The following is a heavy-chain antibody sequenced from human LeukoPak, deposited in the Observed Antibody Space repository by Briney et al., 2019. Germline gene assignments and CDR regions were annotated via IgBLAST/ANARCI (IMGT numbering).Heavy chain of an antibody. CDR2: IIPIFGSA. V-gene: IGHV1-69*01. CDR1: GGTFSSYA. D-gene: IGHD2-2*01. CDR3: GTAAMYRGYAFDI. J-gene: IGHJ3*02. Sequence: SVKVSCKDSGGTFSSYAISWVRQAPGQRLEWMGGIIPIFGSANYAQKFQGRVTITADECTSTAYMELSSRRCEDTAVYYCGTAAMYRGYAFDIWRQGTMVTASS.